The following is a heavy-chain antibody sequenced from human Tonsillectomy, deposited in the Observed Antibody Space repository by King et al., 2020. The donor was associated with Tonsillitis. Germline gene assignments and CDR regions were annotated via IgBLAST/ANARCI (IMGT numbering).Heavy chain of an antibody. D-gene: IGHD3-22*01. J-gene: IGHJ6*02. CDR2: IYYSGST. CDR3: ARDKVCSCDYCAYGMDV. CDR1: GGSISTYY. V-gene: IGHV4-59*01. Sequence: VQLQESGPGLVKPSETLSLTCTVSGGSISTYYWSWIRQPPGKGLGWIGYIYYSGSTNYHPSLKRRGTISVDTSKNQFSLKLSSVTAADTAVYYCARDKVCSCDYCAYGMDVWGQGTTVTVSS.